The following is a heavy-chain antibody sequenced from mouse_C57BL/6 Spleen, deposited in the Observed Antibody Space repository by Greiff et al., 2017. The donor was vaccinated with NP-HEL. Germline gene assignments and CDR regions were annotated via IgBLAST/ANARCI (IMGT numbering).Heavy chain of an antibody. CDR1: GYTFTDYY. V-gene: IGHV1-26*01. CDR2: INPNNGGT. Sequence: EVQLQESGPELVKPGASVKISCKASGYTFTDYYMNWVKQSHGKSLEWIGDINPNNGGTSYNQKFKGKATLTVDKSSSTAYMELRSLTSEDSAVYYCARERNEAMDYWGQGTSVTVSS. J-gene: IGHJ4*01. CDR3: ARERNEAMDY.